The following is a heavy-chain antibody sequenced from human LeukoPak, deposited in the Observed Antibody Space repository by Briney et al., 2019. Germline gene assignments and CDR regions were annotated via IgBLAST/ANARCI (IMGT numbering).Heavy chain of an antibody. CDR1: GGSISSYY. D-gene: IGHD3-9*01. V-gene: IGHV4-59*12. CDR3: TREGYDILTGDYIVD. CDR2: IYYSGST. Sequence: SETLSLTCTVSGGSISSYYWSWIRQPPGKGLEWIGYIYYSGSTNYNPSLKSRVTISVDTSKNEFSLKLSSVTAADTAVYYCTREGYDILTGDYIVDWGQGTLVTVSS. J-gene: IGHJ4*02.